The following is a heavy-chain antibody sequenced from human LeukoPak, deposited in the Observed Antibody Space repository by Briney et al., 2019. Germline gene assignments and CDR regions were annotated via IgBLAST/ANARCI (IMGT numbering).Heavy chain of an antibody. J-gene: IGHJ4*02. Sequence: SQTLSLTCTVSGGSISSGDYYWSWIRQPPGKGLEWIGYIYYSGSTNYNPSLKSRVTISVDTSKNQFSLKLSSVTAADTAVYYCARHTGSHQASSPFDYWGQGTLVTVSS. V-gene: IGHV4-61*08. CDR3: ARHTGSHQASSPFDY. CDR1: GGSISSGDYY. D-gene: IGHD3-10*01. CDR2: IYYSGST.